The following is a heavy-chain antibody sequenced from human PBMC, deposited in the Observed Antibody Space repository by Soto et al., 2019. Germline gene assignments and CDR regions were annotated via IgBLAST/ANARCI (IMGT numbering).Heavy chain of an antibody. Sequence: QLQLQESGPGLVKPSETLSLTCTVSGGSISSSSYYWGWIRQPPGKGLEWIGSIYYSGSTYYNPSLKSRVTISVDTSKNQFSLKLSSVTAADTAVYYCANSRELLAGRYYFDYWGQGTLVTVSS. CDR1: GGSISSSSYY. CDR3: ANSRELLAGRYYFDY. CDR2: IYYSGST. D-gene: IGHD1-26*01. J-gene: IGHJ4*02. V-gene: IGHV4-39*01.